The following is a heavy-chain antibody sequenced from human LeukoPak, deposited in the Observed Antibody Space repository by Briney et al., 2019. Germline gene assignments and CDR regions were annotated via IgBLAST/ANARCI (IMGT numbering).Heavy chain of an antibody. Sequence: ASVKVSCKASGYTFTSYGISWVRRAPGQGLEWMGWISAYNGNTNYAQKLQGRVTMTTDTSTSTAYMELRSLRSDDTAVYYCARTRGYTMIVVVTQGWFDPWGQGTLVTVSS. D-gene: IGHD3-22*01. CDR1: GYTFTSYG. CDR3: ARTRGYTMIVVVTQGWFDP. CDR2: ISAYNGNT. V-gene: IGHV1-18*01. J-gene: IGHJ5*02.